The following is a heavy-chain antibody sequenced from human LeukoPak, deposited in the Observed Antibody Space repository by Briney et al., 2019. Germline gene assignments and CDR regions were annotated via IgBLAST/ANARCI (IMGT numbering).Heavy chain of an antibody. CDR3: ARDGGHCGGDCYSWQHDY. CDR2: ISAYNGNT. D-gene: IGHD2-21*02. CDR1: GYTFTSYG. Sequence: ASVKVCCKASGYTFTSYGISWVRQAPGQGLEWMGWISAYNGNTNYAQKLQGRVTMTTDTSTSTAYMELRSLRSDDTAVYYCARDGGHCGGDCYSWQHDYWGQGTLVTVSS. J-gene: IGHJ4*02. V-gene: IGHV1-18*01.